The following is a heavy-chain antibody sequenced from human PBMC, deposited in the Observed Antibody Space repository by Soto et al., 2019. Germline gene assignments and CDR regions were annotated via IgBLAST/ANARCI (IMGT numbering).Heavy chain of an antibody. V-gene: IGHV3-30*18. Sequence: QVQLVESGGGVVQPGRSLRLSCAASGFTFSSYGMHWVRQAPGKGLEWVAVISYDGSNKYYADSVKGRFTISRDNSKNTRDLQMSSLRAEDTAVYSCAKDPMPYRGGYSWFDPWGQGTLVTVSS. D-gene: IGHD1-26*01. CDR2: ISYDGSNK. J-gene: IGHJ5*02. CDR3: AKDPMPYRGGYSWFDP. CDR1: GFTFSSYG.